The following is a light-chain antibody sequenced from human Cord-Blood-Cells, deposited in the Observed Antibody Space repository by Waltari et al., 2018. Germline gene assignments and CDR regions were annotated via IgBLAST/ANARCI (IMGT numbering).Light chain of an antibody. V-gene: IGKV1-39*01. J-gene: IGKJ2*01. Sequence: IQMNQSPSSLSASVGDRVTITCRASQSISSYLNWYQQKPGKAPKLLIYAASRLQSGVPSRFSGSGSGTDFTLTISSLQPEDFATYYCQQSYSTPYTFGQGTKLEIK. CDR1: QSISSY. CDR2: AAS. CDR3: QQSYSTPYT.